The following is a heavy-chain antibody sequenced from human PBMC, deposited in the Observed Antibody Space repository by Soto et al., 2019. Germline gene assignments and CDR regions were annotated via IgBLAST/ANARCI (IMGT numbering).Heavy chain of an antibody. J-gene: IGHJ5*02. CDR2: ISADDGHT. CDR3: ARVPLRRSGISWFHP. Sequence: GASVKVSCKASGFTFTSYGITWVRQAPGQGLEWMGWISADDGHTNFAQKFQGRITMATDTSTTTAYMELKSLTSDDTAVYYCARVPLRRSGISWFHPWGQGTLVTVSS. CDR1: GFTFTSYG. V-gene: IGHV1-18*01. D-gene: IGHD6-25*01.